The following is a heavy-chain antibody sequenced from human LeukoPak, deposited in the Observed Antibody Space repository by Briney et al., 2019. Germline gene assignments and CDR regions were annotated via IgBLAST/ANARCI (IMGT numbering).Heavy chain of an antibody. V-gene: IGHV4-59*08. D-gene: IGHD1-26*01. CDR2: MYDTGHT. J-gene: IGHJ4*02. Sequence: PSETLSLTCSVSGGSISGYYWSWIRQPPGKGLQWIGYMYDTGHTMYNSTLKSRVTMSLDTSKNQFSLRLSSLTAADTAVYYCGTIVGATGFDYWGQGTLVTVSS. CDR3: GTIVGATGFDY. CDR1: GGSISGYY.